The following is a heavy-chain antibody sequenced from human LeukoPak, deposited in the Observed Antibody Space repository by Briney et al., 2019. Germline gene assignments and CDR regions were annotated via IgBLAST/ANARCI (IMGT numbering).Heavy chain of an antibody. V-gene: IGHV3-30*04. J-gene: IGHJ4*02. CDR1: GFTFSSYA. Sequence: PGRSLRLSCAASGFTFSSYAMHWVRQAPGKGLEWVAAISYDENIKNYADSVKGRFTISRDNSKNTLYLQMNSLRAEDTAVYYCARALYIAARPYYFDYWGQGTLVTVSS. D-gene: IGHD6-6*01. CDR2: ISYDENIK. CDR3: ARALYIAARPYYFDY.